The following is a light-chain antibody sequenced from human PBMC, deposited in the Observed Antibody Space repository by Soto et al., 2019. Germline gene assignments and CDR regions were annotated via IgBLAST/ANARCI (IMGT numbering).Light chain of an antibody. CDR1: GNIGSS. V-gene: IGKV3-15*01. CDR2: GAS. CDR3: QQYKSWPYT. Sequence: EKVVTQSAAILSVSPGERATLSCRASGNIGSSLAWYQQKPGQAPRLLIYGASTRATGVPARFSGGVSGTEFTLTISSLQSGDFVVYYCQQYKSWPYTFGQGTKLEIK. J-gene: IGKJ2*01.